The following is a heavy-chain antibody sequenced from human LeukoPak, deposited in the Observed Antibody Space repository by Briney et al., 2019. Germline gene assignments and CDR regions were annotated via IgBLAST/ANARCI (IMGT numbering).Heavy chain of an antibody. CDR3: ARGRLPTGITGTFGYFDY. D-gene: IGHD1-7*01. CDR2: ISSSSSYI. J-gene: IGHJ4*02. CDR1: GFTFSSYS. V-gene: IGHV3-21*01. Sequence: PGGSLRLSCAASGFTFSSYSMNWVRQAPGKGLEWVSSISSSSSYIYYADSVKGRFTISRDNAKNSLYLQMNSLRAEDTAVYYCARGRLPTGITGTFGYFDYWGQGTLVTVSS.